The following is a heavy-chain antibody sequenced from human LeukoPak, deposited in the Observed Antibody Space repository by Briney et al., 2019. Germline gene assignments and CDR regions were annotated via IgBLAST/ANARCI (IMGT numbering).Heavy chain of an antibody. V-gene: IGHV3-15*01. CDR2: IKSKTDGGTT. Sequence: PGGSLRLSCAASGFTFSNAWMSWVRQAPGKGLEWVGRIKSKTDGGTTDYAAPVKGRFTISRDDSKNTLYLQMNSLRAEDTAVYYCAKDSSPVERFLWFGELGYFDSWGQGTLVTVSS. J-gene: IGHJ4*02. CDR1: GFTFSNAW. CDR3: AKDSSPVERFLWFGELGYFDS. D-gene: IGHD3-10*01.